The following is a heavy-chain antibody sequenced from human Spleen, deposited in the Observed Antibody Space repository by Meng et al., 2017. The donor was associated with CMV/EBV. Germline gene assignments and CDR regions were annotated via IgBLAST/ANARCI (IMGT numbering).Heavy chain of an antibody. J-gene: IGHJ5*02. D-gene: IGHD3-9*01. CDR1: SFSGYY. CDR2: NNHSGST. CDR3: ARGVLRYFDWLYWNWFDP. Sequence: SFSGYYWSWIGQTPGKGLEWIGENNHSGSTNYNPSLKSRVTISVDTSKNQFSLKLSSVTAADTAVYYCARGVLRYFDWLYWNWFDPWGQGTLVTVSS. V-gene: IGHV4-34*01.